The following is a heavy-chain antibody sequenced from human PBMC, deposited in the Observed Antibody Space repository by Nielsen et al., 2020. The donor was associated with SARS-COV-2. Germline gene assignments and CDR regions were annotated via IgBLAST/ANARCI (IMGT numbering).Heavy chain of an antibody. CDR1: GFTFSSYG. Sequence: GESLKISCSVSGFTFSSYGIHWVRQAPGKGLEYVSAISSNGGSTSYADSVKGRFTISRDNSKNTLYLQLSSLRAEDTAVYYCVKAVLWLELLPYFDYWGQGTLVTVSS. D-gene: IGHD1-26*01. CDR3: VKAVLWLELLPYFDY. CDR2: ISSNGGST. V-gene: IGHV3-64D*06. J-gene: IGHJ4*02.